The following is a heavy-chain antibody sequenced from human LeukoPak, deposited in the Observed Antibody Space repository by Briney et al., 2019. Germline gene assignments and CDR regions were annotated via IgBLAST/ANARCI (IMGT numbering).Heavy chain of an antibody. V-gene: IGHV3-74*01. J-gene: IGHJ4*02. CDR2: ISGDGSTT. CDR1: GFTFSSNW. D-gene: IGHD3-10*01. Sequence: PGESLRLSCAASGFTFSSNWMHWVRQAPGKGLVWVSRISGDGSTTNYADSVKGRFTISRDNAKNTLYLQMDSLRAEDTAVYYCARGQNTMGYWGQGTLVTVSS. CDR3: ARGQNTMGY.